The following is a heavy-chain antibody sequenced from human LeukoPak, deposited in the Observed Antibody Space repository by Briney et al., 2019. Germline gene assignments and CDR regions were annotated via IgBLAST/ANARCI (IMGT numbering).Heavy chain of an antibody. CDR1: GYNFATYW. D-gene: IGHD5-18*01. CDR3: ARRDGYSYGYTPKPGRYSDP. V-gene: IGHV5-51*01. CDR2: IYPGDSDI. Sequence: GESLKISCKGSGYNFATYWIGWVRQMPGKGLEWMGIIYPGDSDIRYSPSLQGQVTISADKSISTAYLQWSSLKASDTAMYYCARRDGYSYGYTPKPGRYSDPWGRGTLVTVSS. J-gene: IGHJ2*01.